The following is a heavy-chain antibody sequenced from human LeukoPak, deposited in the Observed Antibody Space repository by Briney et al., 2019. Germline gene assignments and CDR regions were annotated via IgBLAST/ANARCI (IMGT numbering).Heavy chain of an antibody. Sequence: GGSLRLSCAASGFTVSSNYMSWVRQAPGKGLEWVSVIYSGGSTYYADSVKGRFTISRHNSKNTLYLQTNSLRAEDTAVYYCATYPPNCSGGSCYFDYWGQGTLVTVSS. CDR1: GFTVSSNY. CDR2: IYSGGST. V-gene: IGHV3-53*04. D-gene: IGHD2-15*01. J-gene: IGHJ4*02. CDR3: ATYPPNCSGGSCYFDY.